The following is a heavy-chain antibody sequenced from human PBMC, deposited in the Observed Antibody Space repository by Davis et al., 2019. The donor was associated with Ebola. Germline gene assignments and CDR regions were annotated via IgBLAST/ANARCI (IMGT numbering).Heavy chain of an antibody. J-gene: IGHJ5*02. CDR3: ARGAPHQLIYNWFDP. Sequence: ASVKVSCKASGYTFTGYYMHWVRQAPGQRLEWMGWITAGNGNTKYSQKFQGRVTITRDTSATTAYMELSSLRSEDTAVYYCARGAPHQLIYNWFDPWGQGTLVTVSS. D-gene: IGHD2-2*01. CDR1: GYTFTGYY. CDR2: ITAGNGNT. V-gene: IGHV1-3*01.